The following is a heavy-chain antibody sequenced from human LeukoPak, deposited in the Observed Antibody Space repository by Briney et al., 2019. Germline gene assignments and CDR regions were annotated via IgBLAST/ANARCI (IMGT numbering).Heavy chain of an antibody. CDR2: ISSSGSYI. J-gene: IGHJ3*02. V-gene: IGHV3-21*01. CDR3: ARSLIADGAFDI. Sequence: GGSLRLSCAASGFTFTSYTMNWVRQAPGKGLEWVSDISSSGSYIDYADSVKGRFTISRDNAKNSLFLHINSLRAEDTAVYYCARSLIADGAFDIWGQGTMVTVSS. CDR1: GFTFTSYT. D-gene: IGHD2-21*01.